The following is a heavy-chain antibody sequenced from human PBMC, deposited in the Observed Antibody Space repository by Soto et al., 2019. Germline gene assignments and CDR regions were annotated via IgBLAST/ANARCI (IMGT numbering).Heavy chain of an antibody. J-gene: IGHJ4*02. CDR2: INPNSGAT. CDR3: ARDPGKTIVRGGQYYFDR. D-gene: IGHD3-10*01. Sequence: AASVKVSCKASGYTFRAYYIHWVRQAPGNGLEWMGWINPNSGATNYAQKFQDWVTMTRDTSISTAYLELSRLRSDDTAVYYCARDPGKTIVRGGQYYFDRWGQGTQVTVSS. CDR1: GYTFRAYY. V-gene: IGHV1-2*04.